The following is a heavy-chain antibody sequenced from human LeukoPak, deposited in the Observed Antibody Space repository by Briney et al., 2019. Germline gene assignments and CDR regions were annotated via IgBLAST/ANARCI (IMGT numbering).Heavy chain of an antibody. CDR3: ASTSSSGSMRGYYFDY. V-gene: IGHV1-46*01. CDR2: INPSGGST. J-gene: IGHJ4*02. Sequence: ASVKVSCKASGYTFTSYYMHWVRQAPGQGLEWVGIINPSGGSTSYAQKFQGRVTMTRDTSTSTVYMELSSLRSEDTAVYYCASTSSSGSMRGYYFDYWGQGTLVTVSS. D-gene: IGHD3-22*01. CDR1: GYTFTSYY.